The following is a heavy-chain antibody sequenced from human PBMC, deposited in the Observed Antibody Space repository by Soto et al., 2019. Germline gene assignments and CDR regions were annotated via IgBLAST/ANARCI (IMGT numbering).Heavy chain of an antibody. CDR1: GFTVSSYG. Sequence: GGSLRLSCAASGFTVSSYGMHWVRQAPGKGLEWVAVIWYDGSNKYYADSVKGRFTISRDNSKNTLYLQMNSLRAEDTAVYYCARDFGTGGSYNDYGGQGTLVTVSS. D-gene: IGHD1-26*01. J-gene: IGHJ4*02. CDR3: ARDFGTGGSYNDY. V-gene: IGHV3-33*01. CDR2: IWYDGSNK.